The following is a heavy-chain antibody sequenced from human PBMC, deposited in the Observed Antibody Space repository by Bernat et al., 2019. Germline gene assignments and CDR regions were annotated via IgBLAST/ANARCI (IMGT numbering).Heavy chain of an antibody. CDR2: ISSSSSYT. V-gene: IGHV3-11*05. Sequence: QVQLVESGGGLVKPGGSLRLSCAASGFTFSDYYMSWIRQAPGKGLEWVSYISSSSSYTNYADSVKGRFTISRDNAKNSLYLQMNSLRAEDTAVYYCARDRSYSSGRYGLRGSGMDVWGQGTTVTVSS. CDR3: ARDRSYSSGRYGLRGSGMDV. J-gene: IGHJ6*02. D-gene: IGHD6-19*01. CDR1: GFTFSDYY.